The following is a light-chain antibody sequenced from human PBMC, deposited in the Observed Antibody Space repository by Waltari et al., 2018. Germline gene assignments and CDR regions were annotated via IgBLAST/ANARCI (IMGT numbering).Light chain of an antibody. CDR3: GTWDSSLTAVV. Sequence: QSVLTQPPSVSAAPGQRVTISCSGRRSNLEYNYVSWYRQLPGTAPKLRIYDNGKRPSGIPDRFSGAKSGTSATLGITGHQTGDEADYCCGTWDSSLTAVVFGGGTKLTVL. CDR2: DNG. V-gene: IGLV1-51*01. J-gene: IGLJ2*01. CDR1: RSNLEYNY.